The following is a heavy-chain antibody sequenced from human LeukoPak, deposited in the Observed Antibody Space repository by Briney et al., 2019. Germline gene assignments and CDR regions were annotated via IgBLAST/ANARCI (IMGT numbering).Heavy chain of an antibody. J-gene: IGHJ3*02. Sequence: NPSETLSPTCTVSGGSISSYYWSWIRQPPGKGLEWIGYIYYSGSTNYNPSLKSRVTISVDTSKNQFSLKLSSVTAADTAVYYCARDKGYYYDSSGYYPDAFDIWGQGTMVTVSS. D-gene: IGHD3-22*01. V-gene: IGHV4-59*01. CDR2: IYYSGST. CDR3: ARDKGYYYDSSGYYPDAFDI. CDR1: GGSISSYY.